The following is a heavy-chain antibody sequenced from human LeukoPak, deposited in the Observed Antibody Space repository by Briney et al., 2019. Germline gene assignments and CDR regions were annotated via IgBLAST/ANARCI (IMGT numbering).Heavy chain of an antibody. CDR1: GFTFINYS. CDR2: ISSSSSYI. J-gene: IGHJ5*02. CDR3: ARGSMVRGVINAYWFDP. Sequence: PGGSLRLSCTASGFTFINYSMNWVRQAPGKGLEWVSSISSSSSYIYYADSVKGRFTISRDNAKNSLYLQMNSLRAEDTAVYYCARGSMVRGVINAYWFDPWGQGTLVTVSS. D-gene: IGHD3-10*01. V-gene: IGHV3-21*01.